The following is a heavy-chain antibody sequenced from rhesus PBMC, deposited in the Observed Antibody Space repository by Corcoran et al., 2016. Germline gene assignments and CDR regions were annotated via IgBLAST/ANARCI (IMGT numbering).Heavy chain of an antibody. CDR3: ARVSGWSDAVDF. CDR1: GVSFSDSHW. D-gene: IGHD6-37*01. J-gene: IGHJ3*01. Sequence: QVQLQESGPGVVKPSETLSLTCAVSGVSFSDSHWWSWIRQPPGKGLEWIGYISVSGKTNNHKPARRSGVTIAKDTAKKQGALKLSSGTAAETGVYYCARVSGWSDAVDFWGQGLGVTVSS. V-gene: IGHV4S10*01. CDR2: ISVSGKTN.